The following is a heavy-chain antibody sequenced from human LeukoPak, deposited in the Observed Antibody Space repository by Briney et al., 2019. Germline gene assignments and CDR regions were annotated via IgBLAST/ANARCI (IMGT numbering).Heavy chain of an antibody. D-gene: IGHD6-13*01. V-gene: IGHV3-30*18. CDR1: GFTFSSYG. CDR3: AKYRKQLDAFDI. CDR2: ISYDGSNK. J-gene: IGHJ3*02. Sequence: GGSLRLSCAASGFTFSSYGMHWVRQAPGKGLEWVAVISYDGSNKYYADSVKGRFTISRDNSKNTLYLQMNSLRAEDTAVYYCAKYRKQLDAFDIWGQGTMVTVSS.